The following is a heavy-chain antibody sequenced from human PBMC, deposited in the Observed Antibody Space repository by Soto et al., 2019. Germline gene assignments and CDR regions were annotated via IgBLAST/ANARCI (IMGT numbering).Heavy chain of an antibody. J-gene: IGHJ6*02. CDR2: IYYSGST. CDR3: ARAYGGFDNGLAV. D-gene: IGHD5-12*01. Sequence: LXLTCKVCGDSIRRYYLTWVRQPPGKGLELIGYIYYSGSTRYNPSLKSRVTISVDMSKNQFSLKLSSVIAADTAVYYCARAYGGFDNGLAVWGQGTADTVTS. CDR1: GDSIRRYY. V-gene: IGHV4-59*01.